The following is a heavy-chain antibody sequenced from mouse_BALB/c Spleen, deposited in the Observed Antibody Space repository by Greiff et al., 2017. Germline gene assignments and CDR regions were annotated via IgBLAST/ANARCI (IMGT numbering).Heavy chain of an antibody. CDR1: GYTFTSYW. J-gene: IGHJ1*01. CDR3: ARGLGRGYFDV. D-gene: IGHD4-1*01. Sequence: VKLQQPGAELVKPGASVKLSCKASGYTFTSYWMHWVKQRPGQGLEWIGEIDPSDSYTNYNQKFKGKATLTVDKSSSTAYMQLSSLTSEDSAVYYCARGLGRGYFDVWGAGTTVTVSS. CDR2: IDPSDSYT. V-gene: IGHV1-69*02.